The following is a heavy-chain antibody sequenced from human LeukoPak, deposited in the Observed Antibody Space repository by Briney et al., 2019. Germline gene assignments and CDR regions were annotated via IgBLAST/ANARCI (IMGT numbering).Heavy chain of an antibody. CDR3: ARGELLGSYYFDY. CDR2: ISRSSTYI. CDR1: GFTFSSYS. Sequence: PGGSLRLSCAASGFTFSSYSMNWVRQAPGRGLEWVSSISRSSTYIYYADSVKGRFTISRDNAKNSLYLQMNSLRAEDTAVYYCARGELLGSYYFDYWGQGTLVTVSS. J-gene: IGHJ4*02. D-gene: IGHD1-26*01. V-gene: IGHV3-21*01.